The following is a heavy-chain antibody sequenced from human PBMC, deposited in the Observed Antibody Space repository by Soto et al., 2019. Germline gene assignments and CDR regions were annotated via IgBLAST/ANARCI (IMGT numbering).Heavy chain of an antibody. V-gene: IGHV1-2*04. CDR3: ARGRNFVLVPTPPEHYYNYGRAV. J-gene: IGHJ6*04. D-gene: IGHD2-2*01. CDR2: INPNSGGT. Sequence: GASVKVSCKASGYTFTGYYMHWVRQAPGQGLEWMGWINPNSGGTNYAQKFQGWVTMTRDTSISTAYMELSRLRSDDTAVYYCARGRNFVLVPTPPEHYYNYGRAVGGKGPRAT. CDR1: GYTFTGYY.